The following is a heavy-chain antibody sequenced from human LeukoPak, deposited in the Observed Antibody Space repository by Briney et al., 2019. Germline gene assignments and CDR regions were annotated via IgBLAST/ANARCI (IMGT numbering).Heavy chain of an antibody. CDR3: ARGEDTAMHKGYDY. Sequence: SQTLSLTCAISGDSVSSNSAAWNWIRQSPSRGLEWLGRTYYRSKWYNDYAVSVKSRITINPDTSKNQFSLQLNSVTSEDTAVYYCARGEDTAMHKGYDYWGQGTLVTVSS. D-gene: IGHD5-18*01. CDR1: GDSVSSNSAA. CDR2: TYYRSKWYN. V-gene: IGHV6-1*01. J-gene: IGHJ4*02.